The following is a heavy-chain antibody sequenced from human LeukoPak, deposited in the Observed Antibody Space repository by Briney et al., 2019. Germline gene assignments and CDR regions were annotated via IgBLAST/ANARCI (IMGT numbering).Heavy chain of an antibody. CDR3: ARAPPDYGGSWDY. D-gene: IGHD4-23*01. Sequence: GGSLRLPCAASGFTFSDYNMNWVRQAPGKGLEWVSTISSSDRSYMYYADSVKGRFTISRDNARNSLYLQMNSLRVEDTAVYYCARAPPDYGGSWDYWGQGTLVTVSS. V-gene: IGHV3-21*01. J-gene: IGHJ4*02. CDR1: GFTFSDYN. CDR2: ISSSDRSYM.